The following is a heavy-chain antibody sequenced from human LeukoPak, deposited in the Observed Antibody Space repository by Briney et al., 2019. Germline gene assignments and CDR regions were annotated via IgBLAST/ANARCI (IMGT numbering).Heavy chain of an antibody. Sequence: PGGSLRLSCAASGFTFNDYAMRWVRQAAGKGLEWVAGISDTGRRTYYTDSMKGRFTISRDDSKKTVSLQMNTLRAEDTAIYFCARHDSFIPYWGQGTLVTVSS. V-gene: IGHV3-23*01. CDR2: ISDTGRRT. CDR3: ARHDSFIPY. CDR1: GFTFNDYA. J-gene: IGHJ4*02. D-gene: IGHD3-16*02.